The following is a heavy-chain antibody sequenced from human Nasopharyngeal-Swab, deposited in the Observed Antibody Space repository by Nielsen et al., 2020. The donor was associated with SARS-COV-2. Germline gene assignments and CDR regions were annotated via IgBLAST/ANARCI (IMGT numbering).Heavy chain of an antibody. J-gene: IGHJ4*02. CDR3: ARARAGYRGFDY. D-gene: IGHD3-9*01. V-gene: IGHV4-59*01. Sequence: SETLSLTCTVSGGSISSYYWSWIRQPPGKGLEWIGYIYYSGSTNYNPSLMSRVTMSVDTSKNQFSLKLSSVTAADTAVYYCARARAGYRGFDYWGQGTLVTVSS. CDR1: GGSISSYY. CDR2: IYYSGST.